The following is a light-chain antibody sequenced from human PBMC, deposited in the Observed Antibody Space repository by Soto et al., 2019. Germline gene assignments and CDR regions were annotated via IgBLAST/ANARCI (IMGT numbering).Light chain of an antibody. CDR3: QSYDSSLSDSRV. Sequence: QSVLTQPPSVSGAPGQRVTISCTGGSSNIGADYDVHWYQQLPGTAPKLLIYGNSNRPSGVPDRFSGSKSGTSASLAITGLQAEDEADYYCQSYDSSLSDSRVFGTGTQLTVL. J-gene: IGLJ1*01. CDR2: GNS. CDR1: SSNIGADYD. V-gene: IGLV1-40*01.